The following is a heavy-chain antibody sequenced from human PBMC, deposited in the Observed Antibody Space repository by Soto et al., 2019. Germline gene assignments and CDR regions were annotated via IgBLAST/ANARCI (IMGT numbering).Heavy chain of an antibody. Sequence: QVQLVQSVAEVKKPGSSVKVSCKASGGTFSSYAISWVRQAPGQGLEWMGGIIPIFGTANYAQKYQGRVTSTAVESTRTADIALRSLRSKDTPVYYCATGVAARLPKCFDPWGQGTLVTVSS. CDR3: ATGVAARLPKCFDP. J-gene: IGHJ5*02. CDR1: GGTFSSYA. D-gene: IGHD6-6*01. CDR2: IIPIFGTA. V-gene: IGHV1-69*12.